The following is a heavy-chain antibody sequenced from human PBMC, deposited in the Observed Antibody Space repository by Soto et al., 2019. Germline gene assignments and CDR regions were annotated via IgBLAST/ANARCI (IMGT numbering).Heavy chain of an antibody. CDR3: ARARVEVPAHPRLDAFDL. CDR1: GFTVSSTF. CDR2: LYRGGST. J-gene: IGHJ3*01. Sequence: EVQLVESGGGLIQPGGSLRLSCAASGFTVSSTFMMWVRQAPGKGLEWVSSLYRGGSTYYADAVEGRFIVSRDSPENTLYLQMNSLRGDDTAVYYRARARVEVPAHPRLDAFDLWGPGTVVAVSS. V-gene: IGHV3-53*01.